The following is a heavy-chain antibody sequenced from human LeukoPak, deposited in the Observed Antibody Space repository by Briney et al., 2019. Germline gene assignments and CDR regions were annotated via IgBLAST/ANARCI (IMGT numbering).Heavy chain of an antibody. Sequence: GGSLRLSCAASGFTFSSYGMHWVRQAPGKGLEWVAVISYDGSNKYYADSVKGRFTISRDNAKNSLYLQMNSLRAEDTAVYYCARSMVRFDYWGQGTLVTVSS. CDR3: ARSMVRFDY. D-gene: IGHD3-10*01. V-gene: IGHV3-30*03. J-gene: IGHJ4*02. CDR1: GFTFSSYG. CDR2: ISYDGSNK.